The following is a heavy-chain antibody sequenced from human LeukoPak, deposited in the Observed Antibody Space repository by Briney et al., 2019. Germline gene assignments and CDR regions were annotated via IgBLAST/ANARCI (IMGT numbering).Heavy chain of an antibody. CDR2: IYPGDSES. Sequence: GESLKISCKGSGYSFTNYWIGWVRQMPGKGPEWMGIIYPGDSESRYSPSFQGQVTISADKSISTAYLQWSSLKASDTAMYYCVRDRYCTTTSCFFDYWGQGTLVTVSS. V-gene: IGHV5-51*01. J-gene: IGHJ4*02. D-gene: IGHD2-2*01. CDR1: GYSFTNYW. CDR3: VRDRYCTTTSCFFDY.